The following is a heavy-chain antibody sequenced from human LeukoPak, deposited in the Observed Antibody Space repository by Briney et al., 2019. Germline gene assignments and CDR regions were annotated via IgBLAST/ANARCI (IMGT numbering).Heavy chain of an antibody. J-gene: IGHJ4*02. CDR2: IYYSGNA. D-gene: IGHD3-22*01. V-gene: IGHV4-31*03. CDR3: ARAGYDSSGYSTYYFDY. CDR1: GGSIRSGGYY. Sequence: SETLSLTCIVSGGSIRSGGYYWSWIRQHPGKGLEWIGYIYYSGNAYYNPSLTSRVTISVDTSKNQFSLKLSSVTAADTAVYYCARAGYDSSGYSTYYFDYWGQGTLVTVST.